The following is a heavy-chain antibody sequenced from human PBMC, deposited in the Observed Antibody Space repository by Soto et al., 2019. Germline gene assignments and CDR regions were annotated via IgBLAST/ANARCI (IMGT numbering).Heavy chain of an antibody. V-gene: IGHV1-69*01. CDR1: GGTFSSYA. Sequence: QVQLVQSGAEVKKPGSSVKVSCKASGGTFSSYAISWVRQAPGQGLEWMGGIIPIFGTANYAQKFQGRVTSTVDESTSTAYMELSSLRSEDTAVYYCARQLVDTAKSYYYYGMDVWGQGTTVTVSS. CDR2: IIPIFGTA. D-gene: IGHD5-18*01. J-gene: IGHJ6*02. CDR3: ARQLVDTAKSYYYYGMDV.